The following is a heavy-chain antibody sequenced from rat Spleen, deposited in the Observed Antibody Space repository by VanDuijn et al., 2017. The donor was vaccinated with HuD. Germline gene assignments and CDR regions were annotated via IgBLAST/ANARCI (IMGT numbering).Heavy chain of an antibody. V-gene: IGHV5-58*01. D-gene: IGHD1-11*01. Sequence: EVQLVETGGGLVQPGKSLKLSCVASGFTFSRYWMYWVRQAPGKGLEWVSSVSNDGSSTYYRDSVKGRFTISRDNAKSTLFLRMDSLRSEDTATYYCARSGYGGYYFDYWGQGVMVTVSS. CDR2: VSNDGSST. J-gene: IGHJ2*01. CDR1: GFTFSRYW. CDR3: ARSGYGGYYFDY.